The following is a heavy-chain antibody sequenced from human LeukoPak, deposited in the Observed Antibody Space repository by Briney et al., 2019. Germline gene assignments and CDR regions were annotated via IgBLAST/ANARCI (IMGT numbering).Heavy chain of an antibody. CDR3: ARGDYGKAFDI. J-gene: IGHJ3*02. V-gene: IGHV4-34*01. CDR2: INHSGST. CDR1: GGSFSGYY. D-gene: IGHD4-17*01. Sequence: SETLSLTCVVYGGSFSGYYWSWIRQPPGKGLEWIGEINHSGSTNYNPSLKSRVTISVDTSKNQFSLKLSSVTAADTAVYYCARGDYGKAFDIWGQGTMVTVSS.